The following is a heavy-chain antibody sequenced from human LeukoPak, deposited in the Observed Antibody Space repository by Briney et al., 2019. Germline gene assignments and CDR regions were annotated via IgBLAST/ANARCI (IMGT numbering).Heavy chain of an antibody. V-gene: IGHV4-59*01. J-gene: IGHJ5*02. D-gene: IGHD3-3*01. CDR3: ARWPLYDFWSGLGWFDP. CDR1: GGSISSYY. Sequence: SETLSLTCTVSGGSISSYYWSWIRQPPGKGLEWVGYIYYSGSTNYNPSLKSRVTISVDTSKNQFSLKLSSVTAADTAVYDCARWPLYDFWSGLGWFDPWGQGTLVTVSP. CDR2: IYYSGST.